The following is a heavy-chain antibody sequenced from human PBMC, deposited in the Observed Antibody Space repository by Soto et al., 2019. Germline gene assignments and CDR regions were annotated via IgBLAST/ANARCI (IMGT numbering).Heavy chain of an antibody. CDR3: AKGTTTEKVDS. Sequence: SETLSLTCTVSGGSISSGDYYWSWIRQPPGKGLEWIGYIYYSGSTYYNPSPKSRVTISVDTSKNQFSLKLSSVTAADTAVYYCAKGTTTEKVDSWGHGILVTVSS. CDR2: IYYSGST. CDR1: GGSISSGDYY. D-gene: IGHD1-1*01. J-gene: IGHJ5*01. V-gene: IGHV4-30-4*01.